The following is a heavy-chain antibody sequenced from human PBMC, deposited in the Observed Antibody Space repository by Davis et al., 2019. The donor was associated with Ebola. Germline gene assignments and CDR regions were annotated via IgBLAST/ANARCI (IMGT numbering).Heavy chain of an antibody. J-gene: IGHJ4*02. D-gene: IGHD2-2*02. CDR2: ISHDGSTK. CDR3: ARDGNSAAIHYLDY. V-gene: IGHV3-30*03. Sequence: GGSLRLSCEASGFTFSRYGMHRVRQAPGKGLEWVATISHDGSTKLYADSVKGRFTISRDNSKNALFLQMDSPRPEDTAVYYCARDGNSAAIHYLDYWGQGTLVTVSA. CDR1: GFTFSRYG.